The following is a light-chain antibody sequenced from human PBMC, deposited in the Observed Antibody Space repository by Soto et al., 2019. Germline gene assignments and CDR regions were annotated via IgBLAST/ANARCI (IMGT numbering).Light chain of an antibody. CDR3: QQLNSFPIT. V-gene: IGKV1-9*01. CDR1: QAISSY. J-gene: IGKJ5*01. Sequence: DIQLTQGAGYECASPGDRVSITYPASQAISSYLAWYQQKPGRAPKLLIYAACTLQSGVPSRFSGSGSGTEFTLTISSLQPEDFATYYCQQLNSFPITFGQGTRLEIK. CDR2: AAC.